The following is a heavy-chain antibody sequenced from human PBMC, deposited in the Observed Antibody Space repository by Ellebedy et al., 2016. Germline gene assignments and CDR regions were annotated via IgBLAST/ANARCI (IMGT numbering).Heavy chain of an antibody. J-gene: IGHJ4*02. Sequence: GESLKISXEASGFTSSGYAMQWVRQAPGRGLEWVALVSFDGSNAFYADSVQGRFTISRDNSKNTLFLEMSTLRPEDTAIYYCGRTLSGGGIDYWGQGTLVTVSA. CDR3: GRTLSGGGIDY. V-gene: IGHV3-30-3*01. CDR1: GFTSSGYA. CDR2: VSFDGSNA. D-gene: IGHD2-15*01.